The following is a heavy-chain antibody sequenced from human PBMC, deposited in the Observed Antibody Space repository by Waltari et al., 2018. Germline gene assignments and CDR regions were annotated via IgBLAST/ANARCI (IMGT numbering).Heavy chain of an antibody. CDR3: ARELGSTPGTGYFDY. CDR1: GGPFRSYA. CDR2: IIPIFGTA. V-gene: IGHV1-69*12. D-gene: IGHD7-27*01. Sequence: HVQLVQSGAEVKKPGSSVKVSCKRSGGPFRSYAFSWVGQAPGQGLEWMGGIIPIFGTANYAQKFQGRVTITADESTSTAYMERSSLRSDDTAVYYCARELGSTPGTGYFDYWGQGTLVTVSS. J-gene: IGHJ4*02.